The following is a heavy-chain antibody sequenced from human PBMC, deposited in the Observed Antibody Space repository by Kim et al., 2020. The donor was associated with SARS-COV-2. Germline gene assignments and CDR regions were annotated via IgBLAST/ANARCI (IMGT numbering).Heavy chain of an antibody. CDR2: INSDGSST. CDR3: ARGLGYYNFWSGYYEFDP. V-gene: IGHV3-74*01. J-gene: IGHJ5*02. Sequence: GGSLRLSCAASGFTFSSYWMHWVRQAPGKGLVWVSRINSDGSSTSYADSVKGRFTISRDNAKNTLYLQMNSLRAEDTAVYYCARGLGYYNFWSGYYEFDPWGQGTLVTVSS. CDR1: GFTFSSYW. D-gene: IGHD3-3*01.